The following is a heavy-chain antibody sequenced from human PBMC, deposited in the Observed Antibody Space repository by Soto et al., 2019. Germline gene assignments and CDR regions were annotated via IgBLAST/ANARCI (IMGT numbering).Heavy chain of an antibody. CDR1: GGYISSYY. V-gene: IGHV4-4*07. CDR3: ARDRTVRGDWFAP. D-gene: IGHD3-10*01. Sequence: HVQLQESGPGLVKASETVSLTCTVSGGYISSYYWTWIRQPAGKGLEWIGRIATSGTTNYNPSLKSRVTMSVATSKNKLSLKLSSVTAADTAVYDCARDRTVRGDWFAPCGQGTLVTVS. CDR2: IATSGTT. J-gene: IGHJ5*02.